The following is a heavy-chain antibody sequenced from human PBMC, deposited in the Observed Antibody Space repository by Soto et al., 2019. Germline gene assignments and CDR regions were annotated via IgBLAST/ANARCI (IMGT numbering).Heavy chain of an antibody. CDR2: IYYSGST. D-gene: IGHD5-18*01. Sequence: PSETLSLTCTVSGGSISSYYWSWIRQPPGKGLEWIGYIYYSGSTNYNPSLKSRVTISVDTSKNQFSLKLSSVTAADTAVYYCATYSYGDYFDYWGQGTLVTVSS. CDR1: GGSISSYY. J-gene: IGHJ4*02. V-gene: IGHV4-59*01. CDR3: ATYSYGDYFDY.